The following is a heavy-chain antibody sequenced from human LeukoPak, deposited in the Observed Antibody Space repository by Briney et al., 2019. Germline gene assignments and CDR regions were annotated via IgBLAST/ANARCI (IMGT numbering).Heavy chain of an antibody. Sequence: SETLSLTCTVSDGSMTNNYWSWLRQPAGKGLEWIGRIYTSGSTNYNPSLKSRVTISVDTSKNQFSLKLSSVTAADTAVYYCARECITMVRGVPDYYYYYYMDVWGKGTTVTISS. V-gene: IGHV4-4*07. CDR1: DGSMTNNY. CDR2: IYTSGST. D-gene: IGHD3-10*01. CDR3: ARECITMVRGVPDYYYYYYMDV. J-gene: IGHJ6*03.